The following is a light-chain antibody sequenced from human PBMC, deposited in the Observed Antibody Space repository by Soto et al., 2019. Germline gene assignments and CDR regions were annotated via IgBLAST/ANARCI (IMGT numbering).Light chain of an antibody. CDR3: ATWDDSLNGL. CDR1: SSNIGSNA. Sequence: QSVLTQPPSASGTPGQRVTISCSGRSSNIGSNAVNWYQQLPGTAPKLLIYSNNQRPSGVPDRFFGSKSGTSASLAISGLQSEDEADYYCATWDDSLNGLFGGGTKLTVL. J-gene: IGLJ2*01. V-gene: IGLV1-44*01. CDR2: SNN.